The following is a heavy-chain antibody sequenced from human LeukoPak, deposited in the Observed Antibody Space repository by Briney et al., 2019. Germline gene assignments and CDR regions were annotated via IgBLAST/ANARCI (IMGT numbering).Heavy chain of an antibody. CDR3: ARASRSGYDY. CDR1: GFTFSSFG. Sequence: GGSLRLSCTASGFTFSSFGMNWVRQAPGKGLEWVSYIGSGSSAIYYADSEKGRFTISRDNVKNSLFLQMNSLRDEDAAVYYCARASRSGYDYWGQGTLVTVSS. D-gene: IGHD3-22*01. CDR2: IGSGSSAI. V-gene: IGHV3-48*02. J-gene: IGHJ4*02.